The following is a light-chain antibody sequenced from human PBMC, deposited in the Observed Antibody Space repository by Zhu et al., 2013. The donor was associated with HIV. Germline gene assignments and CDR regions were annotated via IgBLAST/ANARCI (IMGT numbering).Light chain of an antibody. CDR2: TAS. CDR3: QHYYNWPPLT. CDR1: QSVSSSY. V-gene: IGKV3-20*01. J-gene: IGKJ4*01. Sequence: EIVLTQSPGTLSLSPGERATLSCTASQSVSSSYLTWYQQKPGQAPRLLISTASNRATGIPDRFSGSGSGTEFTLTISSLQSEDFAVYYCQHYYNWPPLTFGGGTKVEIK.